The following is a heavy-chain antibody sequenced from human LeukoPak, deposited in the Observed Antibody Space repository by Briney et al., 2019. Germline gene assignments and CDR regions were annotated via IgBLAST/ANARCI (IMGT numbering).Heavy chain of an antibody. J-gene: IGHJ4*02. CDR2: ISSDGSEK. CDR1: GFTLSSYG. Sequence: GGSLRLSCAASGFTLSSYGMHWVRQAPGKGLEWVGVISSDGSEKFYADSVKGRFTLSRDNYKNSLYLQMRRLGGEDTGVYYCGTTRTGSTDFDHWGEGTLVTVSS. V-gene: IGHV3-30*03. CDR3: GTTRTGSTDFDH. D-gene: IGHD1-7*01.